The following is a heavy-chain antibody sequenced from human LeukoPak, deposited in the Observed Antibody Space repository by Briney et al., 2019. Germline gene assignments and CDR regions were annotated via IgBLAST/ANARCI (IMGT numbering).Heavy chain of an antibody. CDR3: ARVPKGYCSSTSCFAPSNWFDP. D-gene: IGHD2-2*01. J-gene: IGHJ5*02. Sequence: ASVKVSCKVSGYTLTELSMHWVRQAPGKGLEWMGGFDPEDGETIYAQKFQGRVTMTEDTSTDTAYMELSSLRSEDTAVYYCARVPKGYCSSTSCFAPSNWFDPWGQGTLVTVSS. V-gene: IGHV1-24*01. CDR1: GYTLTELS. CDR2: FDPEDGET.